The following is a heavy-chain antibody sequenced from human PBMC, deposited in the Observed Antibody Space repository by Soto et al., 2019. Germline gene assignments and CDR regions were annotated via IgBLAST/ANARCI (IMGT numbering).Heavy chain of an antibody. Sequence: QVQLVESGGGLVKPGGSLRLSCAASGFTFSDYYMSWIRQAPGKGLEWVSYISSRSSTIFYADSVKGRFTISRDNVKNSLYLQMHSRRAEDTAVYYCASGTNGAFFVYWGQGILVTVSS. D-gene: IGHD2-8*01. CDR2: ISSRSSTI. CDR1: GFTFSDYY. CDR3: ASGTNGAFFVY. V-gene: IGHV3-11*01. J-gene: IGHJ4*02.